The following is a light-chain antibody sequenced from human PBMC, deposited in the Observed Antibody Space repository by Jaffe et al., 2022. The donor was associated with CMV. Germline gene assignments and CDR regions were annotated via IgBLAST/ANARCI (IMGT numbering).Light chain of an antibody. CDR2: DTS. J-gene: IGKJ4*01. Sequence: EIVLTQSPGTLSLSPGERATLSCRASQSVRNSLAWYQQKPGQAPRLLIFDTSNRATGIPARFSGSGSGTDFTLSISSLEPEDFAVYYCQHRINWPLTFGGGTKVEIK. CDR3: QHRINWPLT. V-gene: IGKV3-11*01. CDR1: QSVRNS.